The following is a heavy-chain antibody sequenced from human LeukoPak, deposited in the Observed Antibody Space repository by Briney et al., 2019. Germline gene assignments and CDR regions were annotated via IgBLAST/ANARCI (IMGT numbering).Heavy chain of an antibody. J-gene: IGHJ5*02. V-gene: IGHV4-4*07. Sequence: PSETLSLTCSVSSGSISSYYWSWIRQPAGKGLEWIGRVYTSGSTNYNPSLKSRVTISVDTSKNQFSLKLRSVTAADTAIYYCARERRDYFGSESKIRRLENYFDPWGQGTLVIVSS. CDR2: VYTSGST. CDR3: ARERRDYFGSESKIRRLENYFDP. CDR1: SGSISSYY. D-gene: IGHD3-10*01.